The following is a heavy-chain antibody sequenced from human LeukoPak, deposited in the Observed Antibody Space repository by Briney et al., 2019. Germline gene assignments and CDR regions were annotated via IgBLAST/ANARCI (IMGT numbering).Heavy chain of an antibody. CDR1: GGSISSGGYY. CDR2: IYHSGST. D-gene: IGHD5-24*01. Sequence: SETLSLTCTVSGGSISSGGYYWSWIRQPPGKGLEWIGYIYHSGSTYYNPSLKSRVTISVDRSKNQFSLKLSSVTAADTAVYYCARGQRDGYNTYDYWGQGTLVTVSS. J-gene: IGHJ4*02. V-gene: IGHV4-30-2*01. CDR3: ARGQRDGYNTYDY.